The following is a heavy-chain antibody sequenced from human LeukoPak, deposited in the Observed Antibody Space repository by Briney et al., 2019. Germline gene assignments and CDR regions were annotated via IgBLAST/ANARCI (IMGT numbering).Heavy chain of an antibody. J-gene: IGHJ4*02. CDR1: GFTFSSYN. CDR3: VRKFDY. Sequence: GGSLRLSCAASGFTFSSYNMNWVRQAPGKELEWVSHISSSSSTTYYADSVKGRFTISRDNAKNSLHLQMNSLRDEDTAVYYCVRKFDYWGQGILVTVSS. CDR2: ISSSSSTT. V-gene: IGHV3-48*02.